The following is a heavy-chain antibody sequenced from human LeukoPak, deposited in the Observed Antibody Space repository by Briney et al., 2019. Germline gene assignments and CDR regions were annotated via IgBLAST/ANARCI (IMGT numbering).Heavy chain of an antibody. J-gene: IGHJ6*04. CDR3: ARAPILDV. Sequence: SETLSLTCAVYGGSFSGYYWSWIRQPAGKGLEWIGSIYHSGSTYYNPSLKSRVTISVDTSKNQFSLKLSSVTAADTAVYYCARAPILDVWGKGTTVTVSS. V-gene: IGHV4-34*01. CDR2: IYHSGST. D-gene: IGHD2-2*02. CDR1: GGSFSGYY.